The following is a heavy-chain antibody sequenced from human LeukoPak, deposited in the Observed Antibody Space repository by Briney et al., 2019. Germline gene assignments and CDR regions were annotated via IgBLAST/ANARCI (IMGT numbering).Heavy chain of an antibody. J-gene: IGHJ5*02. V-gene: IGHV3-74*01. CDR1: GFTFSSYW. D-gene: IGHD2-2*01. CDR2: INSDGSST. CDR3: ARDRGTTRYCSSASCRGFDP. Sequence: GGSLRLSCAASGFTFSSYWMHWVRQAPGKGLVWVSRINSDGSSTSYADSVKGRFTISRDNAKNTLYLQMNSLRAEDTAVYYCARDRGTTRYCSSASCRGFDPWGQGTLVTVSS.